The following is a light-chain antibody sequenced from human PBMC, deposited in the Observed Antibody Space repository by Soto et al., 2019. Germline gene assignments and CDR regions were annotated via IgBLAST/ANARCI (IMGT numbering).Light chain of an antibody. CDR3: SSYTGGNPSYV. V-gene: IGLV2-14*01. J-gene: IGLJ1*01. Sequence: QSVLAQPASVSGSPGQSITISCTGTSSDVGGYDYVSWYQLHPGKAPKLMVFEVSNRPSGVSYRFSGSKSGNTASLTISGLQAEDEADYYCSSYTGGNPSYVFGTGTKVTVL. CDR1: SSDVGGYDY. CDR2: EVS.